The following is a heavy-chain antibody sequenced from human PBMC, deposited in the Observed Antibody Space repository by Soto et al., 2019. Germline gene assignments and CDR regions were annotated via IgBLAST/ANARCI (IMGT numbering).Heavy chain of an antibody. V-gene: IGHV1-18*01. J-gene: IGHJ5*02. CDR1: GYTFTSYD. D-gene: IGHD6-19*01. CDR2: MSAYSGNT. Sequence: GASVKVSCKASGYTFTSYDINWVRQATGQGLEWMGWMSAYSGNTDYAQNLQGRVTMTTDTSTSTAYMELRSLRSDDTAVYYCARVKASGWLNWFDPRGQGTLVTISS. CDR3: ARVKASGWLNWFDP.